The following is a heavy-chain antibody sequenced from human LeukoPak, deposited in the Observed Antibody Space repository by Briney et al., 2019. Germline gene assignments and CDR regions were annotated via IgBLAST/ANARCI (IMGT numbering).Heavy chain of an antibody. CDR3: ANGGSGSYKGVDS. D-gene: IGHD3-10*01. CDR1: GFTFDDYA. Sequence: GGSLRLSCATSGFTFDDYAMHWVRQAPGKGLEWVSLISGNGGNTYYADSVKGRFTISRDNSKNSLHLQMNSLRTEDTALYYCANGGSGSYKGVDSWGQGTLVTVSS. CDR2: ISGNGGNT. V-gene: IGHV3-43*02. J-gene: IGHJ4*02.